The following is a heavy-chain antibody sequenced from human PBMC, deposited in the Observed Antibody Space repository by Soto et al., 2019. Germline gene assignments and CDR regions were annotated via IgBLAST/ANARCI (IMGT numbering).Heavy chain of an antibody. J-gene: IGHJ6*02. CDR2: INPNSGGT. V-gene: IGHV1-2*02. CDR3: ARAAQDIVVTGFYNYGMDV. D-gene: IGHD5-12*01. CDR1: GYTFTGYY. Sequence: ASVKVSCKASGYTFTGYYMHWVRHAPGQGLEWMGWINPNSGGTNYAQEFQGRVTMTRDTSISTAYMELSRLRSDDTAVYYCARAAQDIVVTGFYNYGMDVWGQGTTVTVSS.